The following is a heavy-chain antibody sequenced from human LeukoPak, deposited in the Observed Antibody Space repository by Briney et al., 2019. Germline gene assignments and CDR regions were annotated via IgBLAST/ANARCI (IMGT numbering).Heavy chain of an antibody. CDR1: GGSISSYY. CDR3: ARGLEMATIMTGSDY. D-gene: IGHD5-24*01. Sequence: PSETLSLTCTVSGGSISSYYWSWIRRPPGKGLEWIGYIYYSGSTNYNPSLKSRVTISVDTSKNQFSLKLSSVTAADTAVYYCARGLEMATIMTGSDYWGQGTLVTVSS. J-gene: IGHJ4*02. CDR2: IYYSGST. V-gene: IGHV4-59*01.